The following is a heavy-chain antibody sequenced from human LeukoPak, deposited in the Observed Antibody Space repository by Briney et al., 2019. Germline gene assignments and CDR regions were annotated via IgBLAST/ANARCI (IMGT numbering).Heavy chain of an antibody. CDR3: ARQDGTAYRHCDF. CDR2: IKEDGSDQ. Sequence: PGGSLRLSCAASGFTFSDHYMDWVRQAPGKGLEWVANIKEDGSDQHYVDSVKGRFTISRDNAENSLYLQMNSLRAEDTGVYFCARQDGTAYRHCDFRGQGTLVTVSS. J-gene: IGHJ4*02. V-gene: IGHV3-7*02. CDR1: GFTFSDHY. D-gene: IGHD3-16*01.